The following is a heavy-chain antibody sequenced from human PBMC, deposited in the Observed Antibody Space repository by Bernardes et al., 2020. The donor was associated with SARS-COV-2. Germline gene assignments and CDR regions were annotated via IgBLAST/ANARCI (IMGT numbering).Heavy chain of an antibody. CDR2: ISWNSGSI. V-gene: IGHV3-9*01. CDR3: AKATWGGLSSWYDY. J-gene: IGHJ4*02. D-gene: IGHD6-13*01. CDR1: GFTFDDYA. Sequence: GGSLRLSCAASGFTFDDYAMHWVRQAPGKGLEWVSGISWNSGSIGYADSVKGRFTISRDNAKNSLYLQMNSLRAEDTALYYCAKATWGGLSSWYDYWGQGTLVTVSS.